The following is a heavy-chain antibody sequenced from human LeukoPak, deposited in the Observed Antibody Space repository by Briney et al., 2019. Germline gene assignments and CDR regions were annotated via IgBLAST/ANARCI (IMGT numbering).Heavy chain of an antibody. V-gene: IGHV3-30*03. CDR3: ATQHSSGWYYYYYYGMDV. Sequence: PGRSLRLSCAASGFTFSSYGMHWVHQAPGKGLEWVAVISYDGSNKYYADSVKGRFTISRDNSKNTLYLQMNSLRAEDTAVYYCATQHSSGWYYYYYYGMDVWGQGTTVTVSS. J-gene: IGHJ6*02. CDR2: ISYDGSNK. CDR1: GFTFSSYG. D-gene: IGHD6-19*01.